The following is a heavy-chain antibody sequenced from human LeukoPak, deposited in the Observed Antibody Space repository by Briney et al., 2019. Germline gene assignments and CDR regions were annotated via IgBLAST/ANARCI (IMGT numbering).Heavy chain of an antibody. Sequence: GGSLRVSCAASGFTFDDYGMSWVRQAPGKGLEWVSGISWNADTTSYADSVKGRFTISRDNTKNSLYLQMNSLRAEDTALYYCARLGGNWNAPGDYWGQGTLVTVSS. J-gene: IGHJ4*02. D-gene: IGHD1-1*01. CDR1: GFTFDDYG. CDR3: ARLGGNWNAPGDY. CDR2: ISWNADTT. V-gene: IGHV3-20*04.